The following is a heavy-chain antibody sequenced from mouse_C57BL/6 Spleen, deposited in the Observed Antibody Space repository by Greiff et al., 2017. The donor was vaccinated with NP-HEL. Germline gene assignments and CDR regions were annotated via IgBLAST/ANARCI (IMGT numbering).Heavy chain of an antibody. CDR3: ARDPVPYYYGNYVGAMDY. J-gene: IGHJ4*01. CDR1: GFTFSSYA. Sequence: EVMLVESGGGLVKPGGSLKLSCAASGFTFSSYAMSWVRQTPEKRLEWVATISDGGSYTYYPDNVKGRFTISRDNAKNNLYLQMSHLKSEDTAMYYCARDPVPYYYGNYVGAMDYWGQGTSVTVSS. D-gene: IGHD2-1*01. V-gene: IGHV5-4*01. CDR2: ISDGGSYT.